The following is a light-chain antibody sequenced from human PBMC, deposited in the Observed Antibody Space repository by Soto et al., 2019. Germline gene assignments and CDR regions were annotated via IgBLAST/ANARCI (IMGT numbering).Light chain of an antibody. CDR3: ISYTSSSPLV. V-gene: IGLV2-14*01. Sequence: QSALTQPASVSGSPGQSITISCTGTSSDVGGYNYVSWYQQHPGKAHKLMIYEVSNRPSGVSNRFSGSKSGNTAALTISGLPAEDEADYYCISYTSSSPLVFGGGTKLTV. CDR1: SSDVGGYNY. J-gene: IGLJ3*02. CDR2: EVS.